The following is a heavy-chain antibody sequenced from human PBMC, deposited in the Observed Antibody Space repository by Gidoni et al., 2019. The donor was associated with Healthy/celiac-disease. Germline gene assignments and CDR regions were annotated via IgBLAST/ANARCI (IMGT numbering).Heavy chain of an antibody. Sequence: QVQLQESGPGLVKPSETLSLTCTVSGGSISSYYWSWIRQPAGKGLEWIGRIYTSGSTNYNPSLKSRVTMSVDTSKNQFSLKLSSVTAADTAVYYCARDLLAFGVVGYYMDVWGKGTTVTVSS. V-gene: IGHV4-4*07. D-gene: IGHD3-3*01. CDR1: GGSISSYY. J-gene: IGHJ6*03. CDR3: ARDLLAFGVVGYYMDV. CDR2: IYTSGST.